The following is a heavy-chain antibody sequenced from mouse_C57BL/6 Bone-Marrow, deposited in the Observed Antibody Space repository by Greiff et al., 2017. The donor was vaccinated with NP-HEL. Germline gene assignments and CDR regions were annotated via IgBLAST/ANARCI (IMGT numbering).Heavy chain of an antibody. Sequence: QVQLKQPGAELVKPGASVKMSCKASGYTFTSYWITWVKQRPGQGLEWIGDIYPGSGSTNYNEKFKSKATLTVDTSSSTAYMQLSSLTSEDSAVYYCARKGLIYYDYPYYFDYWGQGTTLTVSS. CDR2: IYPGSGST. V-gene: IGHV1-55*01. J-gene: IGHJ2*01. CDR3: ARKGLIYYDYPYYFDY. D-gene: IGHD2-4*01. CDR1: GYTFTSYW.